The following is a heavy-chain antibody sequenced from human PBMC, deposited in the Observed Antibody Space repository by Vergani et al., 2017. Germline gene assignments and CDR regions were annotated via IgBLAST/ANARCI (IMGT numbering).Heavy chain of an antibody. V-gene: IGHV3-74*03. D-gene: IGHD2/OR15-2a*01. CDR1: GFSFNSYW. Sequence: DVHLAESGGGFFQPGGSLRLSCSASGFSFNSYWMHGVRQVPGKGLLWVSRIKSDGSITAYADSVKGRFTISRDNSQNTVNLQMNSLRVDDTAVYYCAKDLGGCNSISCSYYMDVWGKGTTVAV. J-gene: IGHJ6*03. CDR3: AKDLGGCNSISCSYYMDV. CDR2: IKSDGSIT.